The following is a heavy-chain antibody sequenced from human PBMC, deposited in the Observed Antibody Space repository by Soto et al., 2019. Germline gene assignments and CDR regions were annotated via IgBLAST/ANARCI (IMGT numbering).Heavy chain of an antibody. V-gene: IGHV4-4*07. J-gene: IGHJ6*02. CDR3: ARYCSNCFQTESMDV. Sequence: SETLSLTCTVSGGSISTYYWNWIRQHAGKGLEWIGRIDTSGNTNYNPSLKSRVTMSVDTSKKQFSLKLTSVTAADTAVYYCARYCSNCFQTESMDVGGQGTTVTVSS. D-gene: IGHD4-4*01. CDR1: GGSISTYY. CDR2: IDTSGNT.